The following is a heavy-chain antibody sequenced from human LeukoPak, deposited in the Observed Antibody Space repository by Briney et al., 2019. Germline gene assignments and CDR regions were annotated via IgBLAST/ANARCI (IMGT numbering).Heavy chain of an antibody. J-gene: IGHJ4*02. Sequence: QPGRPLRLSCAASGFTFDDYAMHWVRQAPGKGLEWVSGISWNSGSIGYADSVKGRFTISRDNAKNSLYLQMNSLRAEDTAVYYCARDPTRRYDYWGQGTLVTVSS. V-gene: IGHV3-9*01. CDR2: ISWNSGSI. D-gene: IGHD5-24*01. CDR1: GFTFDDYA. CDR3: ARDPTRRYDY.